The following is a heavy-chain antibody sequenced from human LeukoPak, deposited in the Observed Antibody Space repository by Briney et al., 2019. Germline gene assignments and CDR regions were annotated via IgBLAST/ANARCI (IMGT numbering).Heavy chain of an antibody. V-gene: IGHV3-33*01. Sequence: GRSLRLSCAASGFTFSSYGMHWVRQAPGKGLEWVAVIWYDGSNKYYADSVKGRFTISRDNSKNTLYLQMNSLRAEDTAVCYCARGLRKYQDAFDIWGQGTMVTVSS. J-gene: IGHJ3*02. CDR1: GFTFSSYG. CDR3: ARGLRKYQDAFDI. CDR2: IWYDGSNK. D-gene: IGHD4-17*01.